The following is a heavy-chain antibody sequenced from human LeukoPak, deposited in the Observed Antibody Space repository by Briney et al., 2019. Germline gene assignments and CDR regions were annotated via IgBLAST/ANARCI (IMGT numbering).Heavy chain of an antibody. CDR1: GYSISSGYY. CDR3: ARRYTVTIFFVY. V-gene: IGHV4-38-2*02. D-gene: IGHD4-11*01. CDR2: IYHSGST. J-gene: IGHJ4*02. Sequence: SETLSLTCTVSGYSISSGYYWGWIRQPPGKGLEWIGSIYHSGSTYYNPSLKSRVTISVDTSKNQFSLKLSSVTAADTAVYYCARRYTVTIFFVYWGQGTLVTVSS.